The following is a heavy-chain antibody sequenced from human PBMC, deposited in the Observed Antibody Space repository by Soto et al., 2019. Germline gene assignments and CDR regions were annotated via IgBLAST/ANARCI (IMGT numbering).Heavy chain of an antibody. J-gene: IGHJ4*02. Sequence: SVKVSCRASGGTFSSYAISWVRQAPGQGLEWMGGIIPIFGTANYAQKFQGRVTITADESTSTAYMELSSLRSEDTAVYYCATEPYYYDSSGRRTSDYWGQGTLVTVSS. V-gene: IGHV1-69*13. CDR3: ATEPYYYDSSGRRTSDY. CDR2: IIPIFGTA. D-gene: IGHD3-22*01. CDR1: GGTFSSYA.